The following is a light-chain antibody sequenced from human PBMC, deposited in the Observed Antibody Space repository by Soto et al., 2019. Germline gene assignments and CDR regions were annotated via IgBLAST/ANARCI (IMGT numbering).Light chain of an antibody. CDR2: NDN. CDR3: ASWDVTLNGLYV. Sequence: QSVLTQPPSVSGAPGQRVTISCTGNNSNLGAGYDVHWYQQLPGAAPKLVIYNDNQRPSGVPDRFSGSKSGTSASLAISGLQSEDEADYYCASWDVTLNGLYVFGTGTKLTVL. CDR1: NSNLGAGYD. J-gene: IGLJ1*01. V-gene: IGLV1-40*01.